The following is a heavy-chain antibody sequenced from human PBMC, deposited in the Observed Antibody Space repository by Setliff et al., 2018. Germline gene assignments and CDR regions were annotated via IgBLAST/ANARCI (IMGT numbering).Heavy chain of an antibody. V-gene: IGHV4-59*11. CDR1: GVSISSHY. Sequence: SETLSLTCTVSGVSISSHYWSWVRQPPGKGLECIGDIYYTGSTKYNRSLWSRLTMSIDTSKKQFSLRLTSVSAADTAVYYCARLRKSTPHWYFDLWGRGTLVTVSS. CDR3: ARLRKSTPHWYFDL. J-gene: IGHJ2*01. CDR2: IYYTGST.